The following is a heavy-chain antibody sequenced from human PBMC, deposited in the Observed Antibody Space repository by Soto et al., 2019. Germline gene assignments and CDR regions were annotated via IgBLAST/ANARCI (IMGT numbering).Heavy chain of an antibody. CDR1: GGSFSGYY. CDR3: ARVRGIAARIDP. J-gene: IGHJ5*02. CDR2: INHSGST. D-gene: IGHD6-6*01. Sequence: SETLPLTCAVYGGSFSGYYWSWIRQPPGKGLEWIGEINHSGSTNYNPSLKSRVTISVDTSKNQFSLKLSSVTAADTAVYYCARVRGIAARIDPWGQGTLVTVSS. V-gene: IGHV4-34*01.